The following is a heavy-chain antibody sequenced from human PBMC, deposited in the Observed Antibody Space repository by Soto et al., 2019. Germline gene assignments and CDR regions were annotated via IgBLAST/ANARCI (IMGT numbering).Heavy chain of an antibody. CDR2: IRQDGSEK. CDR3: AREIVEARGASYFDY. Sequence: PGGSLRLSCAASGFTFSSKWMTWVRQAPGKGLEWVGNIRQDGSEKNYVDSVKGRFTISRDNAKNSLYLQMNSLRAEDTAVYYCAREIVEARGASYFDYWGPGTLVTVSS. V-gene: IGHV3-7*04. CDR1: GFTFSSKW. J-gene: IGHJ4*02. D-gene: IGHD2-15*01.